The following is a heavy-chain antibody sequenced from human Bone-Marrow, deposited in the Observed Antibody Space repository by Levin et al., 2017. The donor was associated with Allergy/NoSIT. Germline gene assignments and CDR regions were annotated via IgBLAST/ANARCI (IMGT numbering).Heavy chain of an antibody. D-gene: IGHD6-6*01. V-gene: IGHV3-9*01. CDR1: GFTFDDYA. CDR3: AKVSQLGGMDV. Sequence: QAGGSLRLSCAASGFTFDDYAMHWVRQAPGKGLEWVSGISWNSGSIGYADSVKGRFTISRDNAKNSLYLQMNSLRAEDTALYYCAKVSQLGGMDVWGQGTTVTVSS. J-gene: IGHJ6*02. CDR2: ISWNSGSI.